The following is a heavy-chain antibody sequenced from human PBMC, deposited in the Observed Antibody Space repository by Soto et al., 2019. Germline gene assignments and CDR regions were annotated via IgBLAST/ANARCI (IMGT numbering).Heavy chain of an antibody. Sequence: SGPTLVNPTQTLTLTCTFSGFSLSTRGVGVGWIRQPPGKALEWLAVIYWDDDKRYSPSLKSRLTITKDTSKSQVVLTVTDMDPVDTATYYCAHPDPGSGHFDYWGQGTLVTVSS. J-gene: IGHJ4*02. CDR3: AHPDPGSGHFDY. CDR1: GFSLSTRGVG. V-gene: IGHV2-5*02. CDR2: IYWDDDK. D-gene: IGHD1-1*01.